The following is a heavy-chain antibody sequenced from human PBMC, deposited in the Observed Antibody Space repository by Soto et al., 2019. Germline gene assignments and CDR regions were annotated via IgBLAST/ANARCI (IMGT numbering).Heavy chain of an antibody. V-gene: IGHV3-21*01. CDR2: ISSSGSTI. Sequence: EVQLVESGGGLVKPGGSLRLSCAASGFTFSSYSMNWVRQAPGKGLEWVSSISSSGSTIYYADSVKGRFTISRDNAKNSLYLQMNSLRAEDTAVYYCARSGILNAFDIWGQGTMVTVSS. J-gene: IGHJ3*02. D-gene: IGHD5-18*01. CDR3: ARSGILNAFDI. CDR1: GFTFSSYS.